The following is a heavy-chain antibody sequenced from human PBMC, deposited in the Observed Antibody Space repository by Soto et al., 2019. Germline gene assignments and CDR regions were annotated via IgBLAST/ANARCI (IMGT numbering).Heavy chain of an antibody. CDR2: ISGGGAKR. V-gene: IGHV3-23*01. CDR3: AKCSSGWGNDAFDF. D-gene: IGHD6-19*01. CDR1: GFIFSDYA. Sequence: EVQLLDSGGGLVQPGESLRLSCTASGFIFSDYAMSWVRHTPGKGLEWVSFISGGGAKRFYVDSVKGRFTVSSDNSKNMLYLQMKSLRAEYTATYYCAKCSSGWGNDAFDFWGQGTMVTVSS. J-gene: IGHJ3*01.